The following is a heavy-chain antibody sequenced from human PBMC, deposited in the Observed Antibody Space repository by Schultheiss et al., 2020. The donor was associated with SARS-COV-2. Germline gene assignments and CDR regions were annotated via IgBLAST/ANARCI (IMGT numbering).Heavy chain of an antibody. J-gene: IGHJ6*02. CDR2: IIPIFGTA. Sequence: SVKVSCKASGGTFSSYAISWVRQAPGQGLEWMGGIIPIFGTANYAQKFQGRVTITADESTSTAYMELSSLRSEDTAVYYCAREVSGYDLNGMDVWGQGTTVTVSS. D-gene: IGHD5-12*01. CDR1: GGTFSSYA. CDR3: AREVSGYDLNGMDV. V-gene: IGHV1-69*13.